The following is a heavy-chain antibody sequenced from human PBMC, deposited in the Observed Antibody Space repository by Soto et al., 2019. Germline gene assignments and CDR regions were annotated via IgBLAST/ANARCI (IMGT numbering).Heavy chain of an antibody. CDR2: INHRGST. J-gene: IGHJ4*02. Sequence: PSGTLSLTGAFYEGSYMGYYWVCIRQPPGKGLEWIGEINHRGSTNYNPSLKSRVTISVDTSKNQFSLKLSSVSAADTAVYYCARGLGPRITVFGVVTALDSWGQGTLVTVSS. CDR1: EGSYMGYY. D-gene: IGHD3-3*01. CDR3: ARGLGPRITVFGVVTALDS. V-gene: IGHV4-34*01.